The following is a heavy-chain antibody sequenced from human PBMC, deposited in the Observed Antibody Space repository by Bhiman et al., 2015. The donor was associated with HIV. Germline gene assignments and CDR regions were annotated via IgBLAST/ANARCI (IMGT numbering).Heavy chain of an antibody. Sequence: EVQLMESGGGVVQPGGSLRLSCAASGFTFSSYWMSWVRQAPGKGLEWVANIKQDGSEKYYVDSVRGRFTISRDNAKNSLYLQMNSLRAEDTAVYYCAREFTGYSSSNFDYWGQGTLVTVSS. CDR1: GFTFSSYW. CDR2: IKQDGSEK. J-gene: IGHJ4*02. V-gene: IGHV3-7*01. CDR3: AREFTGYSSSNFDY. D-gene: IGHD6-13*01.